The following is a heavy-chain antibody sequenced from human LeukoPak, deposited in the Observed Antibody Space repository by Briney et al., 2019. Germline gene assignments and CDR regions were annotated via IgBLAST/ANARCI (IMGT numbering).Heavy chain of an antibody. CDR1: GYTFTSYG. CDR2: ISAYNGNT. Sequence: ASVKVSCKASGYTFTSYGISWVRQAPGQGLEWMGWISAYNGNTNYAQKLQGRVTMTTDTSTSTAYMELRSLRSDDTAVYYCAKVETYCSSTSCYWGCYYMDVWGKGTTVTVSS. CDR3: AKVETYCSSTSCYWGCYYMDV. J-gene: IGHJ6*03. D-gene: IGHD2-2*01. V-gene: IGHV1-18*01.